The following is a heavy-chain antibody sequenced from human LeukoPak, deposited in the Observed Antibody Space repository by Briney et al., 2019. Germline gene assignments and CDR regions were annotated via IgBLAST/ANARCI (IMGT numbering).Heavy chain of an antibody. J-gene: IGHJ6*02. V-gene: IGHV3-30*02. CDR3: ARGTPSSSGWLYYGMDV. D-gene: IGHD6-19*01. CDR1: GFTFSSYG. Sequence: GSLGLSCVASGFTFSSYGMHWGRQAPGKGLEGVAFIRYDGSNKYYAGSVKGRFTISRDNSKNTLYLQMNSLRAEDTAVYYCARGTPSSSGWLYYGMDVWGQGTTVTVSS. CDR2: IRYDGSNK.